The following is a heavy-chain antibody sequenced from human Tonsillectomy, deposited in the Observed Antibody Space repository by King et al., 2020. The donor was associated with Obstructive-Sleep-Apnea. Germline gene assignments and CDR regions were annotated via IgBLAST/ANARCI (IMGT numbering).Heavy chain of an antibody. J-gene: IGHJ4*02. V-gene: IGHV3-30*04. CDR3: ARDCCSGGSQIPDYYFAY. CDR1: GFTFSSYA. D-gene: IGHD2-15*01. CDR2: ISYDGSNK. Sequence: VQLVESGGGVVQPGRSLRLSCAASGFTFSSYAMHWVRQAPGKGLEWVAVISYDGSNKYYADSVKGRFTISRDNSKNTLYLQMNSLRAEDTAVYYCARDCCSGGSQIPDYYFAYWGQGTLVTVSS.